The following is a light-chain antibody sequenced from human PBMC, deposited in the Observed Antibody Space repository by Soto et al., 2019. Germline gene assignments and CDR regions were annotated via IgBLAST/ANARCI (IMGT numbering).Light chain of an antibody. Sequence: DIQMTQSPSTLSGSVGDRVTITCRASQTISSWLAWYQQKPGKAPKLLIYKASTLKSGVPSRFSGSGSGTDFTLTISSLQPDDFATYYCQQCNSYPWTFGQGTKVDI. J-gene: IGKJ1*01. CDR3: QQCNSYPWT. CDR2: KAS. V-gene: IGKV1-5*03. CDR1: QTISSW.